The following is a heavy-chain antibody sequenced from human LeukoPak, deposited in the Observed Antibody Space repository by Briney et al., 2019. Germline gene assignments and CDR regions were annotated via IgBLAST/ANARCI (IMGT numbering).Heavy chain of an antibody. CDR3: ARLAQHRYYYDTSAYRYYFDY. Sequence: GSSVKVSCKASGGTFTSYAFSWVRQAPGQGLEWMGGIIPMFGPANYAQKFQGRVTITADKSTSTAYMELSSLRSEDTAVYYCARLAQHRYYYDTSAYRYYFDYWGQGTLVTVSS. D-gene: IGHD3-22*01. CDR1: GGTFTSYA. J-gene: IGHJ4*02. V-gene: IGHV1-69*06. CDR2: IIPMFGPA.